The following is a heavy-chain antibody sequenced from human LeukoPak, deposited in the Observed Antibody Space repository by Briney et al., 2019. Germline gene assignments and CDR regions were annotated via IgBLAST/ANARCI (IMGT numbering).Heavy chain of an antibody. V-gene: IGHV3-7*02. CDR3: ARRFKVNWGLDY. D-gene: IGHD7-27*01. CDR1: GFTFSRFW. CDR2: IDQSGGRN. J-gene: IGHJ4*02. Sequence: GGSLRLSCAASGFTFSRFWMNWVRQAPGRGLEWVANIDQSGGRNNYVDSVKGRFTISRDNAKNSLFLEMSSLRAEDTAVYYCARRFKVNWGLDYWGQGTLVTVSS.